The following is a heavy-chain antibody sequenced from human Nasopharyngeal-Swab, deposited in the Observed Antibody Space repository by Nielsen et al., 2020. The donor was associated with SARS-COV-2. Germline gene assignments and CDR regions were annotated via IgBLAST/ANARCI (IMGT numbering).Heavy chain of an antibody. CDR3: AKDSRVYSYGNFDY. V-gene: IGHV3-53*01. J-gene: IGHJ4*02. Sequence: GGSLRLSCAASGFTVSSNYMSWVRQAPRKGLEWVSVIYSGGSTYYADSVRGRFTISRDNSKDTLYLQMNSLRAEDTALYYCAKDSRVYSYGNFDYWGQGTLVTVSS. D-gene: IGHD5-18*01. CDR1: GFTVSSNY. CDR2: IYSGGST.